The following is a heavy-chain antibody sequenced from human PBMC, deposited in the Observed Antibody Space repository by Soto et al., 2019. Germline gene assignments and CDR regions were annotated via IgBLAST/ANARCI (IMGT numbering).Heavy chain of an antibody. CDR2: IHNSGSP. CDR3: ARGSTTEKVDS. V-gene: IGHV4-30-4*01. D-gene: IGHD4-17*01. Sequence: QVQLQESGPGLVRPSQTLSLTCSVSGASIYNGGYFWSWIRQSPGKGLEWIGHIHNSGSPYNNPSRKXRXTXSXQTSQHQFSLKLTSVTAADTAVYSGARGSTTEKVDSWGQGTLVTVSS. CDR1: GASIYNGGYF. J-gene: IGHJ4*02.